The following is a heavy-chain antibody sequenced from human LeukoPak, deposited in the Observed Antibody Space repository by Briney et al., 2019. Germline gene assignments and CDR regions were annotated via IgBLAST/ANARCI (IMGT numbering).Heavy chain of an antibody. D-gene: IGHD2/OR15-2a*01. Sequence: GGSLRLSCAASGFTFSSYAMSWVRQAPGKGLEWVSAISGSGGSTYYADSVKGRFTVSRDNAKNTLYLQMNSLRAEDTAVYYCARGNYYGMDVWGQGTTVTVSS. V-gene: IGHV3-23*01. CDR2: ISGSGGST. CDR3: ARGNYYGMDV. J-gene: IGHJ6*02. CDR1: GFTFSSYA.